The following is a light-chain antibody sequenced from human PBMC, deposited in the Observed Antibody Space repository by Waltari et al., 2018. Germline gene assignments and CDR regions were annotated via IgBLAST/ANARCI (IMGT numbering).Light chain of an antibody. J-gene: IGKJ1*01. CDR3: QQANSFPWT. V-gene: IGKV1-39*01. CDR2: VAS. CDR1: QRISTS. Sequence: IQMTQSPSSLSASVGDRVTITCRASQRISTSLNWYQQVPGKAPKLLLYVASTLQSGVPSRFSGSGSGTDFSLTINNLQPEDFATYYCQQANSFPWTFGQGTKVEIK.